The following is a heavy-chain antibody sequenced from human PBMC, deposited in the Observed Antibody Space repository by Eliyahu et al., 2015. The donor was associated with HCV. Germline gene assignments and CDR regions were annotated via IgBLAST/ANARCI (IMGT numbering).Heavy chain of an antibody. V-gene: IGHV1-2*02. J-gene: IGHJ6*02. CDR1: GYXXTGYX. D-gene: IGHD2-15*01. CDR2: XNPNSGGT. Sequence: QVHLVQSGAEVKKPGASVKVSCKAXGYXXTGYXIHXVRQAPGQGLEWMGWXNPNSGGTNYAQKFQGRVTMTRDTSISTAYMELSRLRSDDTAVYYCARYRMYYYYGMDVWGQGTTVTVS. CDR3: ARYRMYYYYGMDV.